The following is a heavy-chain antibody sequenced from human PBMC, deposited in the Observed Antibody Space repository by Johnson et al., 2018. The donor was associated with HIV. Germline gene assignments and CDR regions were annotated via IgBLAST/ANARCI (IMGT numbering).Heavy chain of an antibody. Sequence: QMLLVESGGGVVQPARSLRLSCAASGLTFTSYAMHWVRQAPGKGLEWAAVISYDGRNTYYADSVKGRFTISRDNSKNTLFLQMNSLRAEDTAVFYCARATTSKDHAFDIWGQGTVVTVSS. CDR3: ARATTSKDHAFDI. CDR2: ISYDGRNT. V-gene: IGHV3-30*04. CDR1: GLTFTSYA. J-gene: IGHJ3*02. D-gene: IGHD1-14*01.